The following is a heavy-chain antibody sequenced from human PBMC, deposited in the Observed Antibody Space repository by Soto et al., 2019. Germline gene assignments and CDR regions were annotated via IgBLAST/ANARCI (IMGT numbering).Heavy chain of an antibody. CDR2: INAGNGNT. Sequence: ASVKVSCKASEYTFTNYALHWVRQAPGQRLEWMGWINAGNGNTKYSQKFQGRVTITRDTSASTAYMELSSLRSEDTAVYYCARAPGLRYFDWLLPWGQGTLVTVSS. J-gene: IGHJ5*02. CDR3: ARAPGLRYFDWLLP. V-gene: IGHV1-3*01. D-gene: IGHD3-9*01. CDR1: EYTFTNYA.